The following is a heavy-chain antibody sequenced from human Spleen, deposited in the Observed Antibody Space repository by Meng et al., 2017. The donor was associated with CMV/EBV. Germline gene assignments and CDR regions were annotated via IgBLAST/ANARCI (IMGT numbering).Heavy chain of an antibody. J-gene: IGHJ3*02. CDR3: TTASGSYSDAFDI. Sequence: GESLKISCAASGFTFSNAWMSWVRQAPGKGLEWVGRIKSKTDGGTTDYPAPVKGRFPISRDDSKNTLYLQMNSLKTEDTAVYYCTTASGSYSDAFDIWGQGTMVTVSS. D-gene: IGHD1-26*01. V-gene: IGHV3-15*01. CDR1: GFTFSNAW. CDR2: IKSKTDGGTT.